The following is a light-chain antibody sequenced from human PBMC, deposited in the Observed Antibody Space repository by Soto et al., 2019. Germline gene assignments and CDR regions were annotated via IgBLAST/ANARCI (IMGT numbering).Light chain of an antibody. Sequence: EILLTQSPGTLSLSPGERATLSCRASQSVSSSYLAWYQQKPGQAPRLLIYGASSRATGIPDRFSGSGSGKDFTLTISRLEPEDFAVYYCQQYGSSPWMFGQGTKVDIK. CDR3: QQYGSSPWM. CDR1: QSVSSSY. CDR2: GAS. V-gene: IGKV3-20*01. J-gene: IGKJ1*01.